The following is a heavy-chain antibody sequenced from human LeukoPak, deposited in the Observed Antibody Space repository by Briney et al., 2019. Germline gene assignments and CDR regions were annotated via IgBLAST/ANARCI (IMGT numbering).Heavy chain of an antibody. CDR1: GYTFTCYY. J-gene: IGHJ4*02. Sequence: GASVKVSCKASGYTFTCYYMHWVRQAPGQGLEWMGWINSNSGGTNYAQKFQGRVTMTRDTSISTAYMDLSRLRSDDTAVYYCARGDLLRYELDYWGQGTLVTVSS. CDR2: INSNSGGT. CDR3: ARGDLLRYELDY. D-gene: IGHD3-3*01. V-gene: IGHV1-2*02.